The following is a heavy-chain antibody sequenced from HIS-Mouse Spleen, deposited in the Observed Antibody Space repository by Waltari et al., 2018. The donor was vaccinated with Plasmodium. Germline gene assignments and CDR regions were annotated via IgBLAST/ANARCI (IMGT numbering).Heavy chain of an antibody. CDR1: GATFSSNH. CDR3: ARVLSIAAAGKDAFDI. V-gene: IGHV1-69*04. D-gene: IGHD6-13*01. Sequence: QVQLVQSGAEGKKPGSPVKVSCKASGATFSSNHLSWVRQAPGQGLEWMGSIIPILGITNYAQNFQGRVTITADKSTSTAYMELSSLRSEDTAVYYCARVLSIAAAGKDAFDIWGQGTMVTVSS. J-gene: IGHJ3*02. CDR2: IIPILGIT.